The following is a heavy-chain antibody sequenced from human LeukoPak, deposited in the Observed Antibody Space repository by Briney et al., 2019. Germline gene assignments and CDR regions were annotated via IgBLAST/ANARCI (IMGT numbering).Heavy chain of an antibody. CDR3: ARDFDYYNNWFDP. CDR1: GFTFSSYW. CDR2: ISGSGGST. D-gene: IGHD3-10*01. J-gene: IGHJ5*02. Sequence: PGGSLRLSCAASGFTFSSYWMSWVRQAPGKGLEWVSAISGSGGSTYYADSVKGRFTISRDNAKNSLYLQMNSLRAEDTAVYYCARDFDYYNNWFDPWGQGTLVTVSS. V-gene: IGHV3-23*01.